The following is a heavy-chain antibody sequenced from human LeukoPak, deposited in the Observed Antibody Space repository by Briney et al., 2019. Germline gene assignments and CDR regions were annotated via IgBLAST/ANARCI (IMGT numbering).Heavy chain of an antibody. D-gene: IGHD6-13*01. Sequence: ASVKVSCKASGYTFTSYAMHWVRQAPGQRLEWMGWINAGSGNTKYSQKFQGRVTITRDTSASTAYMELSSLRSEDTAVYYCARDRGSSSWYPFVYFDYWGQGTLVTVSS. CDR3: ARDRGSSSWYPFVYFDY. J-gene: IGHJ4*02. V-gene: IGHV1-3*01. CDR1: GYTFTSYA. CDR2: INAGSGNT.